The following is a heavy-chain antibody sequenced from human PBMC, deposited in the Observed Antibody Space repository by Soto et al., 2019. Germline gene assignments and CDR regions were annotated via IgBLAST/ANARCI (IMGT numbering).Heavy chain of an antibody. V-gene: IGHV1-18*01. CDR3: ARDAPPADY. CDR2: ISAYNGNT. CDR1: GYTFTSYA. J-gene: IGHJ4*02. Sequence: QVQLVQSGAEVKKPGASVKVSCKASGYTFTSYAISWVRQAPGQGLEWMGWISAYNGNTNYAQKLQGRVTMTTDTPTSTPYMELRSLRSGDTAVYYGARDAPPADYWGQGTLVTVSS.